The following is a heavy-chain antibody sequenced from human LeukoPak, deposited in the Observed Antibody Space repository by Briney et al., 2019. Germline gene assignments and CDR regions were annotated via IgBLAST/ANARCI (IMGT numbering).Heavy chain of an antibody. CDR1: GLTFSTSG. Sequence: GGSLRLSCAASGLTFSTSGMHWVRQAPGKGLEWVAFIRYDGSNKYYADSVKGRFTISRDNAKNSLYLQMNSLRASDTAVYYCARELNGAFDPWGQGTLVTVSS. CDR3: ARELNGAFDP. J-gene: IGHJ5*02. D-gene: IGHD1-1*01. V-gene: IGHV3-30*02. CDR2: IRYDGSNK.